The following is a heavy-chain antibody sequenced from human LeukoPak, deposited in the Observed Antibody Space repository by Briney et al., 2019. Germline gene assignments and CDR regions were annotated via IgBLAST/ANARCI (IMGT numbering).Heavy chain of an antibody. CDR3: ARVAGGDALDF. CDR2: IYYSGST. V-gene: IGHV4-59*01. Sequence: SETLSLTCTVSGGSISSYYWSWIRQPPGKGLEWIGYIYYSGSTNYNPSLKSRVTISVDTSKNQFSLKLSSVTAADTAVYYCARVAGGDALDFWAKGQWSPSLQ. D-gene: IGHD3-10*01. CDR1: GGSISSYY. J-gene: IGHJ3*01.